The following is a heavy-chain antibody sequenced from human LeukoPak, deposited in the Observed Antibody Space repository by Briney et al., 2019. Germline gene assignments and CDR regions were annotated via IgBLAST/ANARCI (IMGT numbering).Heavy chain of an antibody. V-gene: IGHV1-69*13. Sequence: SVKVSCKASGGTFSSYAISWVRQAPGQGLEWMGGIIPIFGTANYAQKFQGRVTITADESTSTAYMELSSLRSEDTAAYYCASHPYYDFWSGYYGPFLGDYWGQGTLVTVSS. CDR1: GGTFSSYA. D-gene: IGHD3-3*01. J-gene: IGHJ4*02. CDR2: IIPIFGTA. CDR3: ASHPYYDFWSGYYGPFLGDY.